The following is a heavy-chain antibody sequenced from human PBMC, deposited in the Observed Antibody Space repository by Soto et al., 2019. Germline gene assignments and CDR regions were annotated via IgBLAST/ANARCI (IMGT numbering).Heavy chain of an antibody. Sequence: GESLKISCKGSGYSFTSYWIGWVRQMPGKGLEWMGIIYPGDSDTRYSPSFQGQVTISADKSISTAYLQWSSLKASDTAMYYCARLIGYSYGYADELGYIDYWGQGTLVTVSS. J-gene: IGHJ4*02. D-gene: IGHD5-18*01. CDR3: ARLIGYSYGYADELGYIDY. CDR1: GYSFTSYW. V-gene: IGHV5-51*01. CDR2: IYPGDSDT.